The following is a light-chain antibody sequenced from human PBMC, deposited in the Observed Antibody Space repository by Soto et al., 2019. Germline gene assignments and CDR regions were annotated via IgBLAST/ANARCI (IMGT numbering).Light chain of an antibody. J-gene: IGKJ3*01. V-gene: IGKV1-39*01. CDR2: AAS. CDR3: QQSYSTPLG. Sequence: DIQMTQSPSSLSASVGDRVTITCRASQSISSYLNLYQQKPGKAPKLLIYAASSLQSGVPSRFSGSGSGTDFTLTISSLQPEDFATYYCQQSYSTPLGFGPGTKVDIK. CDR1: QSISSY.